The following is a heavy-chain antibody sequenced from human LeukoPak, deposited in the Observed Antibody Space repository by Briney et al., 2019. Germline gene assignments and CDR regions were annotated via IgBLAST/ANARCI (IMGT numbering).Heavy chain of an antibody. J-gene: IGHJ3*02. V-gene: IGHV3-30*04. D-gene: IGHD5-24*01. Sequence: GGSLRLSCAASGFTFSSYAMHWVRQALGKGLEWVAVISYDGSNKYYADSVKGRFTISRDNSKNTLYLQMNSLRAEDTAVYYCARVRWLIAFDIWGQGTMVTVSS. CDR3: ARVRWLIAFDI. CDR1: GFTFSSYA. CDR2: ISYDGSNK.